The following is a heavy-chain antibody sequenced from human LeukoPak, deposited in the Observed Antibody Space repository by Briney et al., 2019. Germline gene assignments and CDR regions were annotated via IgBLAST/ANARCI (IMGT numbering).Heavy chain of an antibody. CDR1: GYTFTSYQ. CDR3: ARVANMVRGVINAFDI. J-gene: IGHJ3*02. D-gene: IGHD3-10*01. V-gene: IGHV1-46*01. Sequence: ASVKVSCKASGYTFTSYQMHWVRQAPGQGLEWMGMINPSGGSTRYAQNFQGRVTTTSDTTTRTVYMELSSLRSEDTAVYYCARVANMVRGVINAFDIWGQGTMVTVSS. CDR2: INPSGGST.